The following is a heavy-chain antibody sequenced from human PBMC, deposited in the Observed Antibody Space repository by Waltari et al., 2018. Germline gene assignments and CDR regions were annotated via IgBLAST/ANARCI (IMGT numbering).Heavy chain of an antibody. CDR2: ISRNRDIL. D-gene: IGHD5-12*01. CDR1: GFAFNTFS. Sequence: DVQLLESGGGLVQPGGSLRLSCAASGFAFNTFSMTWVRQPPGKGLEWVSLISRNRDILHYADSVRGRFTISRDNSKNTLYLQMNSLRADDTAVYFCAKEYSDYPDPFDYWGQGTLVTVSS. CDR3: AKEYSDYPDPFDY. J-gene: IGHJ4*02. V-gene: IGHV3-23*01.